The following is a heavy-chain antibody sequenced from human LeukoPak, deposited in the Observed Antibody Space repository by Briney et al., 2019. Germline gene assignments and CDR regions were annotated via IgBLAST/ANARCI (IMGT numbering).Heavy chain of an antibody. CDR3: AKDSSGSYDAFDI. V-gene: IGHV3-21*01. J-gene: IGHJ3*02. Sequence: GGSLRLSCAASGFTFSSYSMNWVRQAPGKGLEWVSSISSSSSYIYYADSVKGRFTISRDNAKNSLYLQMNSLRDEDTAVYYCAKDSSGSYDAFDIWGQGTMVTVSS. CDR1: GFTFSSYS. CDR2: ISSSSSYI. D-gene: IGHD3-22*01.